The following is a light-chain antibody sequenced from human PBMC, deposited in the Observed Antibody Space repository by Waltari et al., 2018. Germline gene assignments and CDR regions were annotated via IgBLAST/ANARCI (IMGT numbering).Light chain of an antibody. CDR2: VNS. CDR3: LAWDDSLSGPV. J-gene: IGLJ3*02. Sequence: QSVLTQPPSASGTAGQRVTIPCSGSSSNLGSNYVYWYLQLPGSAPKLLIYVNSQRPSGVPDRFSGSKSGTSASLAISGLRSEDEADYYCLAWDDSLSGPVFGGGTKLTVL. V-gene: IGLV1-47*01. CDR1: SSNLGSNY.